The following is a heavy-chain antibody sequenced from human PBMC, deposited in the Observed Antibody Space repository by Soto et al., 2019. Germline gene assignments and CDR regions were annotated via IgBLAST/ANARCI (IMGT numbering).Heavy chain of an antibody. J-gene: IGHJ6*02. CDR3: ARDRQPEVHDFSSSYFGGKYYYGMGV. CDR1: GFTFSNYG. Sequence: QVQLVESGGGVVQPGRSLRLSCAASGFTFSNYGIHWVRQAPGRGLEWVAVIWNDGSKKYYADSVKGRFIISRDNSQNTVLMRLNSVGAEDTSVYFCARDRQPEVHDFSSSYFGGKYYYGMGVWGQGTTVSVSS. D-gene: IGHD3-3*01. V-gene: IGHV3-33*01. CDR2: IWNDGSKK.